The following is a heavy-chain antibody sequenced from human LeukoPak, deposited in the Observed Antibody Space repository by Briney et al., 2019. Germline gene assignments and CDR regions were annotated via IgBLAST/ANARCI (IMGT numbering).Heavy chain of an antibody. Sequence: GGSLRLSCAASGFTFSDYYMSWIRQAPGKGLEWVSYISSSGSTIYYADSVKGRFTISRDNAKNSLYLQMNSLRAEDTAVYYCARVPGVIAAAATYYYYGMDVWGQGTTVTVSS. D-gene: IGHD6-13*01. CDR2: ISSSGSTI. CDR1: GFTFSDYY. CDR3: ARVPGVIAAAATYYYYGMDV. V-gene: IGHV3-11*01. J-gene: IGHJ6*02.